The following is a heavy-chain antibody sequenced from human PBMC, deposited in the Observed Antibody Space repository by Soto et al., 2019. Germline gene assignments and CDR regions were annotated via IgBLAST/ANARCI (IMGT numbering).Heavy chain of an antibody. CDR1: GGSISSYY. Sequence: SETLSLTCTVSGGSISSYYWSWIRQPPGKGLEWIGYIYYSGSTNYNPSLKSRVTISVDTSKNQFSLKLSSVTAADTAVYYCARRDKGYYFDYWGQGTLVTVSS. J-gene: IGHJ4*02. CDR2: IYYSGST. V-gene: IGHV4-59*01. CDR3: ARRDKGYYFDY.